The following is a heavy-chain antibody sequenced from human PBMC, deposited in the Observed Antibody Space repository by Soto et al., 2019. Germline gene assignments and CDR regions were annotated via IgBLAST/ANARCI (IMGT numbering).Heavy chain of an antibody. D-gene: IGHD6-13*01. V-gene: IGHV1-46*01. CDR2: INPRGGIT. J-gene: IGHJ6*02. CDR3: ASSPAYGSSWYGIPPDLSHGMDV. CDR1: GYTFTSYY. Sequence: ASVRVSCKASGYTFTSYYIHWVRQAPGQGLEWMGIINPRGGITTYAQKFQGRLTMTGDTSTSTVYMELSSLTSEDTAMYHCASSPAYGSSWYGIPPDLSHGMDVWGQGTTVTVSS.